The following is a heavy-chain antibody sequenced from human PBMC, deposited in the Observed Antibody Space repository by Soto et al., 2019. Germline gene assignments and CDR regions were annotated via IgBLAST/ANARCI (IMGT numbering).Heavy chain of an antibody. D-gene: IGHD3-16*01. CDR1: GFTFSSYG. J-gene: IGHJ4*02. CDR3: AKVKGVKFNSPLRLPGGDDFDY. Sequence: GGSLRLSGAASGFTFSSYGMHWVRQAPGKGLEWVAVISYDGSDKYYADSVKDRFTISRDNSKNTLYLQMNSLRAEDTAVYYCAKVKGVKFNSPLRLPGGDDFDYWGQGTLVTVSS. CDR2: ISYDGSDK. V-gene: IGHV3-30*18.